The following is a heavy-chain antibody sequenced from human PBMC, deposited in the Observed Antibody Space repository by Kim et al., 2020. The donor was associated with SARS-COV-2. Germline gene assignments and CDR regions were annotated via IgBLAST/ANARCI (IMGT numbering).Heavy chain of an antibody. CDR2: IWYDGSNK. CDR3: AKGGIWLTMISAMGLDY. CDR1: GFTFSSYA. D-gene: IGHD3-22*01. V-gene: IGHV3-33*06. J-gene: IGHJ4*02. Sequence: GASLRLSCAASGFTFSSYAMHWVRQAPGKGLEWVAVIWYDGSNKYYADSVKGRFTISRDNSKNTLYLQMNSLRAEDTAVYYCAKGGIWLTMISAMGLDYWGQGTLVTVSS.